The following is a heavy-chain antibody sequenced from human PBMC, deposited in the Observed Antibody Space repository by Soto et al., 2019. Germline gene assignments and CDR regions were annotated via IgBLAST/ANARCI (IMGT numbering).Heavy chain of an antibody. V-gene: IGHV3-30*18. CDR1: GFTFSSYG. Sequence: GGSLRLSCAASGFTFSSYGMHWVRQAPGKGLEWVAVISYDGSNKYYADSVKGRFTISRDNSKNTLYLQMNSLRAEDTAVYYCAKAIEAAAGTWATLHYGMDVWGQGTTVTVSS. CDR3: AKAIEAAAGTWATLHYGMDV. D-gene: IGHD6-13*01. CDR2: ISYDGSNK. J-gene: IGHJ6*02.